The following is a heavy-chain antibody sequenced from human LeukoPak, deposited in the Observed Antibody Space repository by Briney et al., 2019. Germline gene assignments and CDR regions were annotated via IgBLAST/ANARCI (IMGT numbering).Heavy chain of an antibody. CDR2: ISGSGGST. CDR3: AKVVRFLEWLTY. CDR1: GFTFSSYA. V-gene: IGHV3-23*01. J-gene: IGHJ4*02. Sequence: GGSLGLSCAASGFTFSSYAMSWVRQAPGKGLEWVSAISGSGGSTYYADSVKGRFTISRDNSKNTLYLQMNSLRAEDTAVYYCAKVVRFLEWLTYWGQGTLVTVSS. D-gene: IGHD3-3*01.